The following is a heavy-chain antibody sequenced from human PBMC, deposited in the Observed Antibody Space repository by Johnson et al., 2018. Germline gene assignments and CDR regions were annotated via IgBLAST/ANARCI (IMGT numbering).Heavy chain of an antibody. D-gene: IGHD1-26*01. Sequence: QVQLVQSGGGVVQPGRSXRLSCAGSGFTFSYYGMHWVRQAPGKGLEWVAHILYDGSEISDVDSVKGRFTISRDKAKNSLYLQRNSLRAEDTALYHCARSYTGIYQAHYYYGMDVWGQWTTVTVSS. CDR1: GFTFSYYG. J-gene: IGHJ6*02. CDR2: ILYDGSEI. CDR3: ARSYTGIYQAHYYYGMDV. V-gene: IGHV3-33*08.